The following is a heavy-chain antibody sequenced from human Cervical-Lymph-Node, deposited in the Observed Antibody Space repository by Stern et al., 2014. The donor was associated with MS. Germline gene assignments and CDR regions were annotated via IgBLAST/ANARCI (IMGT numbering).Heavy chain of an antibody. D-gene: IGHD4-23*01. V-gene: IGHV3-21*01. Sequence: VQLVESGGGLVKPGGSLRLSCAASGFTFSSYSMKWVRQAPGKGLEWVASISSGGSYIYYADSLKGRFTISRDNAKNSLYLQMNSLRAEDTAVYYCARGRGGNYRYYFDYWGQGTLVTVSS. J-gene: IGHJ4*02. CDR2: ISSGGSYI. CDR3: ARGRGGNYRYYFDY. CDR1: GFTFSSYS.